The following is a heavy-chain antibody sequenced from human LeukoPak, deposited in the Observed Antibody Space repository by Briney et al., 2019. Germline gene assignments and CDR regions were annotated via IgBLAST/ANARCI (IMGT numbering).Heavy chain of an antibody. D-gene: IGHD3-9*01. J-gene: IGHJ4*02. CDR2: IRSTDGAI. V-gene: IGHV3-48*02. CDR3: ARDRDWAFDY. Sequence: GGSLRLSCAVSGFTFSTKSMNWVRQAPGKGLEWLSYIRSTDGAIAYADSVKGRFTISRDDAKNSLYLQMNSLRDEDTAVYYCARDRDWAFDYWGQGTLITVSS. CDR1: GFTFSTKS.